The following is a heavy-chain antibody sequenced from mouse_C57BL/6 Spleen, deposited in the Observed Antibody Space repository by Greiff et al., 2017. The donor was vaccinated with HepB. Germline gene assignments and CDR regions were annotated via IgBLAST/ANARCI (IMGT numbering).Heavy chain of an antibody. CDR3: TTVGAHWYFDV. CDR2: IDPENGDT. D-gene: IGHD1-1*02. Sequence: EVKLMESGAELVRPGASVKLSCTASGFNIKDDYMHWVKQRPEQGLEWIGWIDPENGDTEYASKFQGKATITADTSSNTAYLQLSSLTSEDTAVYYCTTVGAHWYFDVWGTGTTVTVSS. V-gene: IGHV14-4*01. J-gene: IGHJ1*03. CDR1: GFNIKDDY.